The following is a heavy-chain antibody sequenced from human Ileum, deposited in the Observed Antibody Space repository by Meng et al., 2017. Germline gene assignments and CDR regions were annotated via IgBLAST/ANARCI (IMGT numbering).Heavy chain of an antibody. J-gene: IGHJ4*02. CDR2: IHNDENAP. V-gene: IGHV3-30*02. CDR1: GFTFKFYG. CDR3: ATDGPDHDIDN. D-gene: IGHD1-1*01. Sequence: QVRLEESGGGVVQPGRSLGLSCAAFGFTFKFYGMHWVRQAPGKGLEWVAFIHNDENAPFYADSVKGRFTISRDNSKNTLYLQLNSLRAEDTAVYYCATDGPDHDIDNWGRGTLVTVSS.